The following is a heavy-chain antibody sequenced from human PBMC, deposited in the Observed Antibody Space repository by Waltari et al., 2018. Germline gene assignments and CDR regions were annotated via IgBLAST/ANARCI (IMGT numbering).Heavy chain of an antibody. CDR1: GYSISSGYY. J-gene: IGHJ4*02. D-gene: IGHD2-15*01. CDR3: ARGAGYCSGGNCRIFFDY. V-gene: IGHV4-38-2*01. CDR2: IYHSGST. Sequence: QVQLQESGPGLVKPSETLSLTCAVSGYSISSGYYWGWIRQPPGKGLEWIGSIYHSGSTYYNPSLKSRVTISVDTSKNQFSLKLSSVTAADTAVYYCARGAGYCSGGNCRIFFDYWGQGTLVTVSS.